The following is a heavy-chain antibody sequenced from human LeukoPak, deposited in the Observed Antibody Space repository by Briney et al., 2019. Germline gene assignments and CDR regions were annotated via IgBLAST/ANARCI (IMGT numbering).Heavy chain of an antibody. J-gene: IGHJ6*03. CDR1: GFTFSSYS. Sequence: PGGSLRLSCAASGFTFSSYSMNWVRQAPGKGLEWVSSISSSSSYIYYADSVKSRFTISRDNAKNSLYLQMNSLRAEDTAVYYCARGGSYHAFYYMDVWGKGTTVTVSS. D-gene: IGHD1-26*01. CDR3: ARGGSYHAFYYMDV. V-gene: IGHV3-21*01. CDR2: ISSSSSYI.